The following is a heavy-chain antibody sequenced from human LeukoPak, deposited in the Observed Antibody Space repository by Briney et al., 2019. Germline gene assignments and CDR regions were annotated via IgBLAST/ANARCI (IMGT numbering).Heavy chain of an antibody. J-gene: IGHJ4*02. CDR3: ARDLSSGWYLSSASYYFDY. Sequence: GGSLRLSCAASGFTLSSYEMNWVRQAPGKGLEWVSYISSSGSTVKYADSMKGRFTISRDNAKNSLYLQMNSLRAEDTAVYYCARDLSSGWYLSSASYYFDYWGQGTLVTVSS. CDR1: GFTLSSYE. D-gene: IGHD6-19*01. CDR2: ISSSGSTV. V-gene: IGHV3-48*03.